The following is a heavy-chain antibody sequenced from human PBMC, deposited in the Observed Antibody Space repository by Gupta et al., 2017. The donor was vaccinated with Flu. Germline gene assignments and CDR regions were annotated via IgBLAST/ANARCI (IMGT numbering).Heavy chain of an antibody. J-gene: IGHJ6*03. Sequence: GLEYVGLIRSMAYGGATEFAASLKDRFAISRDDSKNIVYLQMNNLRIEDTAVYCGTRGRPYCSADGCNTWMDYYNNVYMDVWGKGTTVTVSS. D-gene: IGHD6-19*01. CDR2: IRSMAYGGAT. V-gene: IGHV3-49*02. CDR3: TRGRPYCSADGCNTWMDYYNNVYMDV.